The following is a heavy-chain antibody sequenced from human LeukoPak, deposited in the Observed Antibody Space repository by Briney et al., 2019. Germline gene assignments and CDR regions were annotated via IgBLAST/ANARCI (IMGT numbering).Heavy chain of an antibody. V-gene: IGHV3-48*03. D-gene: IGHD6-19*01. J-gene: IGHJ4*02. Sequence: GGSLRLSCAASGFTFSSYEMNWVRQAPGKGLEWVSYISSSGSTIYYADSVKGRFTISRDNAKNSLYLQMNSLRAEDTAEYYCARDLQWLLNYWGQGTLVTVSS. CDR3: ARDLQWLLNY. CDR1: GFTFSSYE. CDR2: ISSSGSTI.